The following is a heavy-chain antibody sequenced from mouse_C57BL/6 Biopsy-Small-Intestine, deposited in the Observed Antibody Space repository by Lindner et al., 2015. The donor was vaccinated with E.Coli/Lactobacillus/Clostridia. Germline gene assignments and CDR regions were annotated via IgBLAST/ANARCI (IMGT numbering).Heavy chain of an antibody. D-gene: IGHD2-1*01. CDR3: ARDPGNSSTWYFDF. CDR2: IPLNGDRT. V-gene: IGHV1-64*01. Sequence: SVKVSCKASGFPFTSDYMHWVRQAPGQGLEWMGMIPLNGDRTTNSQKFRGRLTVARDTSTGSIYMELSSLKSEDTAIYYCARDPGNSSTWYFDFWGQGTLVTVSS. CDR1: GFPFTSDY. J-gene: IGHJ1*01.